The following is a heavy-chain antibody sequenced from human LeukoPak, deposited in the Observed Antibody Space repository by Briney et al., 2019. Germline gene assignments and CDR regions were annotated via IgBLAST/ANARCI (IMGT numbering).Heavy chain of an antibody. J-gene: IGHJ4*02. CDR1: GGTFSSYA. V-gene: IGHV1-69*04. CDR3: ASHDAGKYLDY. CDR2: IIPILGIA. Sequence: SVKVSCKASGGTFSSYAISWVRQAPGQGLEWMGRIIPILGIANYAQKFQGRVTITADKSTSTAYMELSSLRSEDTAVYYCASHDAGKYLDYWGQGTLVTVSS. D-gene: IGHD6-13*01.